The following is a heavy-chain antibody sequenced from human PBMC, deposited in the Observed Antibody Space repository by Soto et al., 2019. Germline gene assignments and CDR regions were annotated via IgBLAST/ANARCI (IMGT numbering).Heavy chain of an antibody. CDR3: AKDDYHDSSLRGDN. D-gene: IGHD3-22*01. Sequence: QLQLQESGPGLVRPSETLSLTCTVSGGSISTRNYYWGWIRQPPGKGLEWIGNIYYSGRTYYNPSLKSRVTMSVDTSKTQSSLTLSSVTAEDTAVYYCAKDDYHDSSLRGDNWGQGTLVTVSS. CDR2: IYYSGRT. J-gene: IGHJ4*02. CDR1: GGSISTRNYY. V-gene: IGHV4-39*02.